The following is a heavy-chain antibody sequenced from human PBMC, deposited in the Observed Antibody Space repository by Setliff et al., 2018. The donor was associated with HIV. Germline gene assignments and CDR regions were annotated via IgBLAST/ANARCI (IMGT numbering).Heavy chain of an antibody. CDR1: GGTFSSYA. V-gene: IGHV1-69*05. J-gene: IGHJ5*02. CDR2: IIPMFGAA. CDR3: ARGFEVESSGWFDP. D-gene: IGHD3-9*01. Sequence: KVSCKASGGTFSSYAISWVRQAPGQGLEWMGGIIPMFGAANYAQKFQGRVTITTDESTSTAYMELSSLKSEDTAVYYCARGFEVESSGWFDPWGQGTLVTVSS.